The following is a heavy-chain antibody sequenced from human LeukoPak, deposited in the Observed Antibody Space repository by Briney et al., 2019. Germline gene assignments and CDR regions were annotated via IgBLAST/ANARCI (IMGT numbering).Heavy chain of an antibody. D-gene: IGHD3-10*01. V-gene: IGHV3-74*01. J-gene: IGHJ4*02. CDR3: ATSRSGNYQPVDY. CDR2: IKNDGSII. Sequence: PGGSLRLSCAASGFTFSGYWMHWVRQAPGKGLVWVSRIKNDGSIIDYADSVKGRFTISRDNAKNTLYLQMNSLRAEDTAVYYCATSRSGNYQPVDYWGQGTLVTVSS. CDR1: GFTFSGYW.